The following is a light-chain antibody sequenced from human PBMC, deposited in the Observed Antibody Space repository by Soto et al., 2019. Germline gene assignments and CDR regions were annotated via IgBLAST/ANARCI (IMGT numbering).Light chain of an antibody. CDR3: CSYAGVNTFYV. Sequence: QSALTQPASVSGSPGQSITISCTGTSCDVGRYNLVSWYQQHPGKAPKLMIYGVSKRPSGVSDRFSGSKSGDTASLTISGLQAEDEADYYCCSYAGVNTFYVFGTGTKLTVL. CDR1: SCDVGRYNL. J-gene: IGLJ1*01. V-gene: IGLV2-23*02. CDR2: GVS.